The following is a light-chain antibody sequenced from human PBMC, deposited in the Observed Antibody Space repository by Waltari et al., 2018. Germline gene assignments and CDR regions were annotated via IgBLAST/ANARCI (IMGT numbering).Light chain of an antibody. Sequence: QSALTQPPSASGSPGQSVTISCTGTSSDVGGYNYVSWYQQHPGKAPKLMIYEVIKRPSGVPDRFSGSKSGNTASLTVSGLQADDEADYYCSSYAGSNNLGVFGTGTKVTVL. V-gene: IGLV2-8*01. CDR3: SSYAGSNNLGV. CDR2: EVI. CDR1: SSDVGGYNY. J-gene: IGLJ1*01.